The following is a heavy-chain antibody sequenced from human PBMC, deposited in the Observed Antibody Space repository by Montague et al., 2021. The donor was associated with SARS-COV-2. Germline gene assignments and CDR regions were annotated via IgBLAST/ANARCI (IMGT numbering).Heavy chain of an antibody. CDR1: GFTFSSYG. CDR3: AREGQWPNGGFDY. Sequence: SLRLSCAASGFTFSSYGMHWVRQAPGKGLEWVAVISYDGSNKYYADSVKGRSTISRDNSKNTLYLQMNSLRAEDTAVYYCAREGQWPNGGFDYWGQGTLVTVSS. CDR2: ISYDGSNK. J-gene: IGHJ4*02. V-gene: IGHV3-33*05. D-gene: IGHD6-19*01.